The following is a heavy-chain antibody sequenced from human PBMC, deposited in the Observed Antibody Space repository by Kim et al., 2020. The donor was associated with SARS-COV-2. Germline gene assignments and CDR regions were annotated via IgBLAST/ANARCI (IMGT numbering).Heavy chain of an antibody. CDR3: ARDQWSYYGSGSYYKGGMDV. J-gene: IGHJ6*02. V-gene: IGHV1-2*06. Sequence: ASVKVSCKASGYTFTGYYMHWVRQAPGQGLEWMGRINPNSGGTNYAQKFQGRVTMTRDTSISTAYMELSRLRSDDTAVYYCARDQWSYYGSGSYYKGGMDVWGQGTTVTVSS. CDR2: INPNSGGT. D-gene: IGHD3-10*01. CDR1: GYTFTGYY.